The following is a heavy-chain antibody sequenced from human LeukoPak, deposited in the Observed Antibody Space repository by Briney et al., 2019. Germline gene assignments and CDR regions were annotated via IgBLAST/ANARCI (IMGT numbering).Heavy chain of an antibody. CDR2: ISSGGSTI. Sequence: GGSLRLSCAASGFTFSNNEMSWVRQAPGKGLEWVSYISSGGSTIYYADSVKGRFTISSDNAKNSLYLQMNSLRAEDTAVYYCARGQLLRLEYFFDYWGQGTLVTVSS. J-gene: IGHJ4*02. V-gene: IGHV3-48*03. D-gene: IGHD2-21*01. CDR1: GFTFSNNE. CDR3: ARGQLLRLEYFFDY.